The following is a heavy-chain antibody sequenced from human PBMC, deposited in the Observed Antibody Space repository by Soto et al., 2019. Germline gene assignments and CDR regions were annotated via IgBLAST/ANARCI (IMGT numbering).Heavy chain of an antibody. CDR2: ISGGGTGA. CDR1: GFTFSDHA. J-gene: IGHJ4*02. V-gene: IGHV3-23*01. Sequence: EVQLLESGGGLVQPGGSLRLSCTASGFTFSDHAMTWVRQAPGKGLEWLSGISGGGTGAYYADSVKGRFTVSRDNSNNTVFLQMDSLRVEDTAVDYCAIDLWGHTHWGQGTLVTVSS. CDR3: AIDLWGHTH. D-gene: IGHD3-16*01.